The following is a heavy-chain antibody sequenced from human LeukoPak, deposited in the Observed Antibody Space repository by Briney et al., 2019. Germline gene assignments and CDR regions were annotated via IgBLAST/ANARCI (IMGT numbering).Heavy chain of an antibody. CDR1: GFTFRTYW. D-gene: IGHD2-15*01. CDR2: IKEDGGEE. Sequence: PVGSLRLSCAASGFTFRTYWMIWVRQAPGKGLEWVANIKEDGGEEYYVDSVKGRCTISRDNAKNSLYLQMNSLRAEDTAVYFCGRQYCSGGSCYSAFDIWGQGTMVTVCS. J-gene: IGHJ3*02. CDR3: GRQYCSGGSCYSAFDI. V-gene: IGHV3-7*04.